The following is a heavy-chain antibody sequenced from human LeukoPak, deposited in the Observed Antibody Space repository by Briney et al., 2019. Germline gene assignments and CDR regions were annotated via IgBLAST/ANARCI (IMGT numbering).Heavy chain of an antibody. CDR2: ISWNSGSI. D-gene: IGHD3-10*01. CDR1: GFTFDDYA. CDR3: AKGKLGEFGAFDI. V-gene: IGHV3-9*01. J-gene: IGHJ3*02. Sequence: PGGSLRLSCAASGFTFDDYAMHWVRQAPGKGLEWVSGISWNSGSIGYADSVKGRFTISRDNAKNSLYLQMNSLRAEDTALYYCAKGKLGEFGAFDIWGQGTMVTVSS.